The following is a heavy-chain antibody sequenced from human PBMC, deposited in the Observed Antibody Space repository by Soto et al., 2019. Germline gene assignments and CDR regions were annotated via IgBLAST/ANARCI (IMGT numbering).Heavy chain of an antibody. CDR1: GFTFSRYA. D-gene: IGHD6-19*01. J-gene: IGHJ4*02. CDR2: ISYDGSNK. CDR3: ARDRATEASGHPFDY. V-gene: IGHV3-30-3*01. Sequence: QVQLVESGGGVVQPGRSLRLSCAASGFTFSRYAINVVRQAPGKGLEGVAVISYDGSNKYYPDSVKGRFTISRDNAKNTLDLQMNSLRAADAALYSCARDRATEASGHPFDYWGQGTLVTVSS.